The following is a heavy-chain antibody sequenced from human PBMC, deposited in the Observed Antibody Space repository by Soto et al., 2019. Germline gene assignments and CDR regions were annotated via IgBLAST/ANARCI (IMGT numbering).Heavy chain of an antibody. Sequence: QTLSLPRGISVDSVSSSSAAWNWLRQSPSRGVEWLGRTYYRSTWSIDYAGSVKSPITINPYTFKNQFSLQLFSVTPKDTAVYYCARVSSFRGMDVWGQGTPVTVSS. CDR1: VDSVSSSSAA. CDR3: ARVSSFRGMDV. CDR2: TYYRSTWSI. V-gene: IGHV6-1*01. J-gene: IGHJ6*02. D-gene: IGHD3-16*01.